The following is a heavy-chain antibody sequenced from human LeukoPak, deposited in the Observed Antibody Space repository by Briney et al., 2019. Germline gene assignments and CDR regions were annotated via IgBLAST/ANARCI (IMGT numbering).Heavy chain of an antibody. CDR2: IIPIFGTA. D-gene: IGHD5-18*01. CDR3: ARASSGYSYGQPFDY. J-gene: IGHJ4*02. V-gene: IGHV1-69*13. Sequence: SEKVSCKASGGTFSSYAISWVRQAPGQGLEWMGGIIPIFGTANYAQKFQGRVTITADESTSTAYMELSSLRSEDTAVYYCARASSGYSYGQPFDYWGQGTLVTVSS. CDR1: GGTFSSYA.